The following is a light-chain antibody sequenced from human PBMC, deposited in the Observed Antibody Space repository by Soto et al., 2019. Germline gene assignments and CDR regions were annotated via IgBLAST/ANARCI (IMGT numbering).Light chain of an antibody. V-gene: IGKV1-5*03. CDR2: KAS. CDR1: QSVSSW. Sequence: DIQMTQSPSTLSASVGDRVTITCRASQSVSSWLAWYQQKPGKAPKLLISKASTLESGVPSRFSGSESGTEFTLTISSLQPDDFASYYCQQYNIHSSFGQGTKLEIK. J-gene: IGKJ2*01. CDR3: QQYNIHSS.